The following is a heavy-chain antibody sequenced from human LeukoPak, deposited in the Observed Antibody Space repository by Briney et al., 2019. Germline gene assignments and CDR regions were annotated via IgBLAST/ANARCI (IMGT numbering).Heavy chain of an antibody. CDR2: IDPGDSYT. CDR1: VYGCTSYL. CDR3: ARLHYHETSGASSRFDH. V-gene: IGHV5-10-1*01. J-gene: IGHJ4*02. D-gene: IGHD3-22*01. Sequence: GESLKISCKGSVYGCTSYLISWGRQMRGKVLELMGRIDPGDSYTNYSPALQRHVTIAADKSISTAHLQWSSLKASDTAMYYCARLHYHETSGASSRFDHWGQGSLVTVSS.